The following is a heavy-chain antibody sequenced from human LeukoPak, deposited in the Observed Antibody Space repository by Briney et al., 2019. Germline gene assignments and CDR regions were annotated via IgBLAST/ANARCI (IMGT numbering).Heavy chain of an antibody. J-gene: IGHJ4*02. CDR2: INDYSTEI. Sequence: GGSLRLSCVASGFRFSGYSMNWVRQAPGKGLEWVSIINDYSTEIPYANSVKGRFTISRDNAKTSLYLQMSSLRVEDTAVYYCARDMDQLPDENGGRGTLVTVSS. V-gene: IGHV3-21*01. D-gene: IGHD1-1*01. CDR3: ARDMDQLPDEN. CDR1: GFRFSGYS.